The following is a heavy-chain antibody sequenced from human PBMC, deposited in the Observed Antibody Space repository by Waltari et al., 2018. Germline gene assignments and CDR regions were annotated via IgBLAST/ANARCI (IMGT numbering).Heavy chain of an antibody. CDR2: IYYSWST. Sequence: QLQLQESGPGLVKPSETLSLTCTVSGGSISSSSYYWGWIRQPPGKGLEWIGSIYYSWSTYYNPSLKSRVTISVDTSKNQFSLKLSSVTAADTAVYYCASSYYDYVWGSYRVDYWGQGTLVTVSS. J-gene: IGHJ4*02. D-gene: IGHD3-16*02. CDR1: GGSISSSSYY. V-gene: IGHV4-39*01. CDR3: ASSYYDYVWGSYRVDY.